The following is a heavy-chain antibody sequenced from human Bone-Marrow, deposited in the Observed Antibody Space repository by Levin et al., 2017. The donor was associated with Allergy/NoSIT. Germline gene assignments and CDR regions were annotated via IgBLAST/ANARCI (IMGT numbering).Heavy chain of an antibody. V-gene: IGHV4-59*01. CDR2: IHYSGTT. Sequence: NSSETLSLTCTVSGASMSSYYWAWIRQPPGKGLEWIGDIHYSGTTNYNPSLKSRVTLSVDTSKNLFSLKLSSVTAADTAVYYCARSSTNGLCYNYWGQGTLVTVSS. CDR1: GASMSSYY. CDR3: ARSSTNGLCYNY. J-gene: IGHJ4*02. D-gene: IGHD2-8*01.